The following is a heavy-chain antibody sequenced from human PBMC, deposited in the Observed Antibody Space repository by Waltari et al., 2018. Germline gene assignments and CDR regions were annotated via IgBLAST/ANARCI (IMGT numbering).Heavy chain of an antibody. CDR2: INHSGST. D-gene: IGHD3-10*01. J-gene: IGHJ4*02. CDR1: GGPLSGYS. CDR3: ARDGRGFNYGSGTYNY. Sequence: QVQMRQWGAGLLEPSETLSLTCAVYGGPLSGYSLPWIRQTPGKGLEWIGEINHSGSTNYRSSLKSRVTISLDASNNQFSLKLSSVTAADTAIYYCARDGRGFNYGSGTYNYWGQGTLVTVSS. V-gene: IGHV4-34*01.